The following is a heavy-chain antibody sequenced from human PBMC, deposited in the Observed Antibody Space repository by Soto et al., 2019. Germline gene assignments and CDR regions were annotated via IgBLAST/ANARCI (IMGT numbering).Heavy chain of an antibody. CDR3: ARDRPWELWFSEWVY. V-gene: IGHV3-23*01. CDR1: GFTFSNNG. J-gene: IGHJ4*02. D-gene: IGHD5-18*01. Sequence: EVQVLESGGGLAQPGGSLRLSCATSGFTFSNNGMSWVRQAPGKGLDWVSGISGSGRNTYYADSVKGRFTISRDNAKNSLYLQMNSLRAEDTAVYYCARDRPWELWFSEWVYWGQGTLVTVSS. CDR2: ISGSGRNT.